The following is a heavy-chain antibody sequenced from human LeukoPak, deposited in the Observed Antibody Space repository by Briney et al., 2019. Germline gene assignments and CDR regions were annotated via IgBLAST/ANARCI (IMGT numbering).Heavy chain of an antibody. Sequence: SVKVSCKASGVTFNNDVITWVRQAPGQGLECMGGIIPMFGTANYAQKVQGRVTITADKSTNTAYMELSSLTSEDTAVYYCARDRYSGSYYYFDYWGQGTLVTVSS. J-gene: IGHJ4*02. V-gene: IGHV1-69*06. CDR1: GVTFNNDV. CDR2: IIPMFGTA. D-gene: IGHD1-26*01. CDR3: ARDRYSGSYYYFDY.